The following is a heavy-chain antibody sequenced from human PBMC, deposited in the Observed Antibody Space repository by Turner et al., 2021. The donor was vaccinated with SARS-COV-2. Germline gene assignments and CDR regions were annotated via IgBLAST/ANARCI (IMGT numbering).Heavy chain of an antibody. CDR3: AKDNRGNYYYGMDV. CDR2: ISYDGSNK. Sequence: QVQLVESGGGVVQPGRSLRISCAASGFTFSSYGMHWVRQAPGKGLEWVAVISYDGSNKYDADSVKGRFTISRDNSKNTLYLQMNSLRAEDTAVYYCAKDNRGNYYYGMDVWGQGTTVTVSS. D-gene: IGHD7-27*01. V-gene: IGHV3-30*18. J-gene: IGHJ6*02. CDR1: GFTFSSYG.